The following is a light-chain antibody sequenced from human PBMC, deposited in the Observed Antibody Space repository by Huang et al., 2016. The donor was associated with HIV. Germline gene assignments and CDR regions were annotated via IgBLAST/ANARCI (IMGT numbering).Light chain of an antibody. CDR2: KAY. CDR3: QQYDSYWT. J-gene: IGKJ1*01. V-gene: IGKV1-5*03. CDR1: QSINNY. Sequence: DVQMTQSPSTLSAYVGDRITITCRASQSINNYLAWYQQKAGKAPDLLIYKAYTLDSGVPSRCSGSGSGTTFTLTISNLQPDDFATYYCQQYDSYWTFGQGTKVE.